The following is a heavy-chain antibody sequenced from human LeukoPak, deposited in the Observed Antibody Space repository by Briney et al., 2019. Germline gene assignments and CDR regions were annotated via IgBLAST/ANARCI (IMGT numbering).Heavy chain of an antibody. Sequence: GGSLRLSCAASGFSFSSYAMSWVRQAPGKGLEWVSAISGGGNTYYADSVKGRFTISRDNSKNTLYLQTNSLRAEDTAVYYCVKGIYYDTSGYWVYWGQETLVTVSS. CDR2: ISGGGNT. J-gene: IGHJ4*02. CDR3: VKGIYYDTSGYWVY. D-gene: IGHD3-22*01. CDR1: GFSFSSYA. V-gene: IGHV3-23*01.